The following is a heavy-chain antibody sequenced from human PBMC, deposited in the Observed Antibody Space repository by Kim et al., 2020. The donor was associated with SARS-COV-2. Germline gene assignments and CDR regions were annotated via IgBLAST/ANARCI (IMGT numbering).Heavy chain of an antibody. J-gene: IGHJ6*02. CDR3: ARGVVPGATYGMDV. V-gene: IGHV3-13*01. Sequence: PDSVKGRFTISMENAKNSFYLQMSSLRAGDTAVYYCARGVVPGATYGMDVWGQGTTVTVSS. D-gene: IGHD2-2*01.